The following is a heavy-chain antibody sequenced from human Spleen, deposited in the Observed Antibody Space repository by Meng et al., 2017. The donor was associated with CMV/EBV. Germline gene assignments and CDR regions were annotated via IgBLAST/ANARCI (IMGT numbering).Heavy chain of an antibody. Sequence: LSLTCAASGFTLSSYSMSWVRQAPGKGLEWVSSISSTSSYIYYADSVKGRFTISRDNAKNSLYLQMNSLRAEDTAVYYCARLTTMVAFDIWGQGTMVTVSS. V-gene: IGHV3-21*01. CDR3: ARLTTMVAFDI. CDR1: GFTLSSYS. D-gene: IGHD3-10*01. CDR2: ISSTSSYI. J-gene: IGHJ3*02.